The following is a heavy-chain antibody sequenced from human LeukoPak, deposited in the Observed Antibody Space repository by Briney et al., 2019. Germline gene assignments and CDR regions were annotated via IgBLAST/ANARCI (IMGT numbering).Heavy chain of an antibody. J-gene: IGHJ4*02. D-gene: IGHD3-16*02. Sequence: GGSLRLSCAASGFTFSSYWMHWVRHAPGKGLEWVSAISGSGGSTYYADSVKGRFTISRDNSKNTLYLQMNSLRAEDTAVYYCAKGGSYRSQPYFDYWGQGTPVTVSS. CDR2: ISGSGGST. CDR3: AKGGSYRSQPYFDY. V-gene: IGHV3-23*01. CDR1: GFTFSSYW.